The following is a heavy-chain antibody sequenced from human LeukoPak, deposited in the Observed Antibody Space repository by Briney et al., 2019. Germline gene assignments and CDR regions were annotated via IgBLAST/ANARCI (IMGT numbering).Heavy chain of an antibody. V-gene: IGHV1-69*04. CDR3: ARADSSGYPFSLDY. CDR2: IIPILGIA. D-gene: IGHD3-22*01. J-gene: IGHJ4*02. Sequence: GASVKVSCKASGGTFSSYAISWVRQAPGQGLEWMGRIIPILGIANYAQKFQGRVTITADKSTSTAYMELSSLRSEDTAVYYCARADSSGYPFSLDYWGQGTLVTVSS. CDR1: GGTFSSYA.